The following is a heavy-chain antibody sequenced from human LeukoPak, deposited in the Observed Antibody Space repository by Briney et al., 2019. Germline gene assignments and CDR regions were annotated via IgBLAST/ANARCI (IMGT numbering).Heavy chain of an antibody. D-gene: IGHD6-13*01. CDR3: AREPAATAGVAAAGSYYFDY. CDR2: IIPILDIA. Sequence: GASVKVSCKASGGTFSSYAISWVRQAPGQGLEWMGRIIPILDIANYAQKFQGRVTITADKSTSTAYMELSSLRSEDTAVYYCAREPAATAGVAAAGSYYFDYWGQGTLVTVSS. CDR1: GGTFSSYA. V-gene: IGHV1-69*04. J-gene: IGHJ4*02.